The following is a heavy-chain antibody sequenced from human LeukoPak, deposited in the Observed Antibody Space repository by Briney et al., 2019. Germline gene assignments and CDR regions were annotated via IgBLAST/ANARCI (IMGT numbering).Heavy chain of an antibody. CDR3: ARHDVVPVIRRGFDF. Sequence: PSETLSLTCTVSGGSVSGYYWSWIRQPPGKGLEWIGYIFYAGTTLYSPSLKTRVTMSVDTSEYQFSLKLSSVTAADTAVYYCARHDVVPVIRRGFDFWGQGTLVTVSS. CDR2: IFYAGTT. J-gene: IGHJ4*02. V-gene: IGHV4-59*08. D-gene: IGHD3-16*01. CDR1: GGSVSGYY.